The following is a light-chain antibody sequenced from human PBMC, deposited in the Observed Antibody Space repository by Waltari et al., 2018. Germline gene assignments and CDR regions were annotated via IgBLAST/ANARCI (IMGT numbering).Light chain of an antibody. V-gene: IGKV3-15*01. CDR2: GAS. Sequence: DIVMTQSAATLSASPGQRATLSCRASQSVSSSLACYQQNPGQAPRLLIYGASTRATGLPARFSGSGSGTEFTLSISSLQSEDFAVSYCQQYNDWPITFGQGTRLEIK. CDR1: QSVSSS. CDR3: QQYNDWPIT. J-gene: IGKJ5*01.